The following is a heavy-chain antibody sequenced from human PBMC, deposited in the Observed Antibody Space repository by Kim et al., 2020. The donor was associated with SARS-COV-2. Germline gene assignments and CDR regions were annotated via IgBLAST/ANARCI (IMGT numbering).Heavy chain of an antibody. J-gene: IGHJ1*01. Sequence: GGSLRLSCAASGFTFSNAWKSWVRQAPGKGLEWVCGIKSKTDGGTTDYAAPVKGRFTISRDDSKNTLYLQMNSLKTEDTAVYYCTTVYYYDSSGYKGGQG. CDR1: GFTFSNAW. CDR3: TTVYYYDSSGYK. CDR2: IKSKTDGGTT. D-gene: IGHD3-22*01. V-gene: IGHV3-15*01.